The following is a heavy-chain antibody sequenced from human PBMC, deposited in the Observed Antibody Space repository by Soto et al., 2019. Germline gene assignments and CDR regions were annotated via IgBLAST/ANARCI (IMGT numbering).Heavy chain of an antibody. CDR2: ISGSGDST. J-gene: IGHJ4*02. V-gene: IGHV3-23*01. CDR3: ASRSSGWYFDY. D-gene: IGHD6-19*01. CDR1: GFTFSSYA. Sequence: GGSLRRSCAASGFTFSSYAMNWVRQATGKGLEWVSVISGSGDSTYYADSVKGRFTISRDNSKNTLYLQMNSLRAEDTAVYYCASRSSGWYFDYWGQGTLVPVSS.